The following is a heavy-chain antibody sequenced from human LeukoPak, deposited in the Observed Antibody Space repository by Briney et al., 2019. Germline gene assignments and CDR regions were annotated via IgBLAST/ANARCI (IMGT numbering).Heavy chain of an antibody. V-gene: IGHV3-23*01. Sequence: GGSLRLSCAASGFTFSSYSMNWVRQAPGKGLEWVSAISGSGGSTYYADSVKGRFTISRDNSKNTLYLQMNSLRAEDTAVYYCAKVHLGGSGSYFPTYYYYYYMDVWGKGTTVTVSS. J-gene: IGHJ6*03. CDR3: AKVHLGGSGSYFPTYYYYYYMDV. CDR2: ISGSGGST. D-gene: IGHD3-10*01. CDR1: GFTFSSYS.